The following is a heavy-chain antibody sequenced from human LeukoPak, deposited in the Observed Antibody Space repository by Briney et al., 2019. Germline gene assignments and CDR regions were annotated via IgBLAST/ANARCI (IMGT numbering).Heavy chain of an antibody. CDR2: ISWDGGST. V-gene: IGHV3-43D*03. D-gene: IGHD6-19*01. CDR3: AKGIAVAGGVDY. Sequence: GGSLRLSCAASGFTFDDYAMHWVRQAPGKGLEWVSLISWDGGSTYYADSVKGRFTISRDNSKNSLYLQMNSLRAEDTALYYCAKGIAVAGGVDYWGQGTLVTVSS. CDR1: GFTFDDYA. J-gene: IGHJ4*02.